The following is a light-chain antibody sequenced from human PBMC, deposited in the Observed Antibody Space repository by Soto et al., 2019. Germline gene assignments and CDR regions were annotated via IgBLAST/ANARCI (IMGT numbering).Light chain of an antibody. CDR1: QDISNY. CDR2: DAS. J-gene: IGKJ2*01. Sequence: DIQMTQSPSSLSASVGDRVTITCQASQDISNYLNWYQQKPGKAPKLLIYDASNLETGVPSRFSGSGSGTDFIFPISSLEPEDIATYYCQQYDNLPYTFGQGTKLEIK. CDR3: QQYDNLPYT. V-gene: IGKV1-33*01.